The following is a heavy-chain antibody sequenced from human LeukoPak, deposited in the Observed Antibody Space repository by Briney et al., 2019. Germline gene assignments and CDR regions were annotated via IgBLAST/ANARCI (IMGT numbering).Heavy chain of an antibody. Sequence: ASVKVSCKASGYTFTGYYMHWVRQAPGQGLEWMGWINPNSGGTNYAQKFQGRVTMTRDTSISTAYMELSRLRSDDTAVYYCALSTTGTTPFDYWGQGTLVTVSS. CDR3: ALSTTGTTPFDY. J-gene: IGHJ4*02. CDR1: GYTFTGYY. D-gene: IGHD1-1*01. CDR2: INPNSGGT. V-gene: IGHV1-2*02.